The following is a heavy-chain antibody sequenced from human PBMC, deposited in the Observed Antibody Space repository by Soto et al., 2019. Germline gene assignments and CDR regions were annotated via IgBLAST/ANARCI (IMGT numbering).Heavy chain of an antibody. CDR1: GFTFSAYA. CDR3: AKIEGHPLEYWYLDF. J-gene: IGHJ2*01. CDR2: IHGGGGAT. Sequence: EVQLLVSGGGLVQPGGSLRLSCAASGFTFSAYAMVWVRQAPGKGLEWVSTIHGGGGATHYADSVKGRFTISRDDSKNTLYAQMNSLRAEDTAVYYCAKIEGHPLEYWYLDFWGRGTLVTVSS. V-gene: IGHV3-23*01. D-gene: IGHD1-1*01.